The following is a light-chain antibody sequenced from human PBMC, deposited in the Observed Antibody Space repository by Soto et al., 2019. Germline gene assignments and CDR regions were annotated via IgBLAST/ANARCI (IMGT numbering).Light chain of an antibody. CDR1: QSISSN. CDR3: QQYYDWPIT. CDR2: GAA. Sequence: EIVMTQSPAILSVSPGERATLSCRANQSISSNLAWYQQKPGQAPRLLIYGAATRATGIPARFSGSGSGTDFTLTISSLHSEDFAVYYCQQYYDWPITFGQGTRLEI. V-gene: IGKV3-15*01. J-gene: IGKJ5*01.